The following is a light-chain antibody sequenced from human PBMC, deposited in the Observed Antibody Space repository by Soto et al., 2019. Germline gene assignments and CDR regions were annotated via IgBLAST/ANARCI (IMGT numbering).Light chain of an antibody. CDR1: QSIATN. CDR3: QQRSDWPPYT. CDR2: GAS. V-gene: IGKV3D-15*01. J-gene: IGKJ2*01. Sequence: EIVMTQSPAILSLSPGETATLSCRASQSIATNLAWYQQRPGQAPRLLIYGASTRATDVPARFSGSVSGTEFILSITRLQSEDFAVYYCQQRSDWPPYTFGQGTKVEHK.